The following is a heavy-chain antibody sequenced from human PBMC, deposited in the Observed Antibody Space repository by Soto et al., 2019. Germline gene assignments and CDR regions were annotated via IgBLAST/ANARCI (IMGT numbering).Heavy chain of an antibody. V-gene: IGHV3-74*01. CDR3: ARGARGYYYMDV. CDR1: GFTFSEYW. J-gene: IGHJ6*03. D-gene: IGHD3-3*01. Sequence: EVQVEESGGGLVQPGGSLRLSCAASGFTFSEYWMHWVRQAPGKGLVWVSRLKGDASSTNYADSVKGRFTISSDNAKNTAYLEINSLRAEDTAVYYCARGARGYYYMDVWGKGTTVTVSS. CDR2: LKGDASST.